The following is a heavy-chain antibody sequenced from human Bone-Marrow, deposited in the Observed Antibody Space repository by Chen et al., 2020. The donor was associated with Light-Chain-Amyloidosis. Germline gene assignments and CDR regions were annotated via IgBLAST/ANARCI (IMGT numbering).Heavy chain of an antibody. CDR1: GFAFSSYA. CDR2: ISGSGGSR. V-gene: IGHV3-23*04. D-gene: IGHD5-18*01. J-gene: IGHJ6*03. Sequence: EVQLVESGGGLLQRGGSLRLSCAASGFAFSSYAMSWVRQAPGKGLEWVSTISGSGGSRYYGDSVKGRLTISRDNSKNTLSLQMNSLRAEDTAVYYSARVGIQGMTFERYNYYYYMDVWGKGTTVTVSS. CDR3: ARVGIQGMTFERYNYYYYMDV.